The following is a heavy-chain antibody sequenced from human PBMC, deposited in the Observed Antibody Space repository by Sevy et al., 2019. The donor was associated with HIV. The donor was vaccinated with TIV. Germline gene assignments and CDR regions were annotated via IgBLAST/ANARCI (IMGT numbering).Heavy chain of an antibody. CDR1: GGSISSYY. CDR3: ARVGIVGAPAGFDY. J-gene: IGHJ4*02. D-gene: IGHD1-26*01. V-gene: IGHV4-59*01. Sequence: SETLSLTCTVSGGSISSYYWSWIRQPPGKGLEWIGYIYYSGSTNYNPSLKSRVTISVDTSKNQFSLKLGSVTAADTAVYYCARVGIVGAPAGFDYWGQGTLVTVSS. CDR2: IYYSGST.